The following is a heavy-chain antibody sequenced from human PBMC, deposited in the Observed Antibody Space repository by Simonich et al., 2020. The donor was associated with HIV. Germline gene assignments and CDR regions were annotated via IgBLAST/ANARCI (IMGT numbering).Heavy chain of an antibody. V-gene: IGHV2-5*02. CDR3: AHSPGGGSGSDYNYFDY. CDR2: IFWGDDK. D-gene: IGHD3-10*01. CDR1: GFSLRTSGVG. Sequence: QITLKESGPTLVKPTQTLTLTCTFSGFSLRTSGVGVGWFRPPPGKAMEWLALIFWGDDKRYSPSLKSRLTITKDNSKNQVVLTMTNMDPVDTATYYCAHSPGGGSGSDYNYFDYWGQGTLVTVSS. J-gene: IGHJ4*02.